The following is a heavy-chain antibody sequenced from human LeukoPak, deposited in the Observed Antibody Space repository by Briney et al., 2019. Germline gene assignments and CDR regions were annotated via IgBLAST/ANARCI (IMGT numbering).Heavy chain of an antibody. D-gene: IGHD2-2*01. CDR3: ARDDTPVLGYCSSTSCYGAFDI. V-gene: IGHV1-2*02. CDR2: INPNSGGI. Sequence: GASVKVSCKASGYTFTSYGISWVRQAPGQGLEWMGWINPNSGGINYAQKFQGRVTMTRDTSISTAYMELSRLRSDDTAVYYCARDDTPVLGYCSSTSCYGAFDIWGQGTMVTVSS. CDR1: GYTFTSYG. J-gene: IGHJ3*02.